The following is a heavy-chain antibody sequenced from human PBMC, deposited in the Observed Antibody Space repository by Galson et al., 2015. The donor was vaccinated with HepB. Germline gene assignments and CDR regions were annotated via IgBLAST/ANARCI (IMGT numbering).Heavy chain of an antibody. CDR3: PRVVRAGAPYFDY. CDR1: GYTFINYD. V-gene: IGHV1-18*01. Sequence: VKVSCKASGYTFINYDISWVRQAPGQGLEWMGWISPSNGNTNYAQKLQGRVTMTTDTSTSTAYMELRSLRSDDTAMYYCPRVVRAGAPYFDYWGQGTLATVSS. J-gene: IGHJ4*02. D-gene: IGHD4-23*01. CDR2: ISPSNGNT.